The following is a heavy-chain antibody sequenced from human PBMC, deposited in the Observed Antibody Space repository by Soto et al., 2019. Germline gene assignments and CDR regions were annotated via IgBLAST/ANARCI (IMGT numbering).Heavy chain of an antibody. J-gene: IGHJ5*01. CDR1: GFTFSNYA. V-gene: IGHV3-23*01. D-gene: IGHD2-15*01. CDR3: AKVAGFDP. Sequence: GGSLRLSCAASGFTFSNYAMSWVRQPPGKGLEWVSAISGPGGSTYYADSVRGRFTISRDNSNNTLYLQMSSLRAEDTAIYYCAKVAGFDPWGQGTLVTVSS. CDR2: ISGPGGST.